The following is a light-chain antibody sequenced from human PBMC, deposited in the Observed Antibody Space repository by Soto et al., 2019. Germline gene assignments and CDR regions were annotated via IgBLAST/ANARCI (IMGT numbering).Light chain of an antibody. CDR2: DAS. CDR3: QQYNNYPRT. Sequence: DIRMTQSPSTLSASIGDRVTITCRASESIRTWLAWYQHKPGKAPKFLIYDASSLESGVPSRFSGSGSGTEFTLTISNLQPDDFATYFCQQYNNYPRTFGQGTKV. CDR1: ESIRTW. V-gene: IGKV1-5*01. J-gene: IGKJ1*01.